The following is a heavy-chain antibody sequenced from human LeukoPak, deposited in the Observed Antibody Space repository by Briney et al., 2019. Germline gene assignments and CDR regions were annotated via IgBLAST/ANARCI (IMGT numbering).Heavy chain of an antibody. Sequence: GGSLRLSCVASGFTFSRFEMNWVRQAPGKGLEWISHISTGTYIAYTDSVKGRFTISRDNSKNTLYLQMNSLRAEDTAVYYCARGGPAAGRFDYWGQGTLVTVSS. D-gene: IGHD6-13*01. CDR2: ISTGTYI. J-gene: IGHJ4*02. CDR3: ARGGPAAGRFDY. CDR1: GFTFSRFE. V-gene: IGHV3-21*05.